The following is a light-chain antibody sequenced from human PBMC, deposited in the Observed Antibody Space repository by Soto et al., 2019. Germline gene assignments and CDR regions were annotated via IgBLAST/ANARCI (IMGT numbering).Light chain of an antibody. Sequence: DIQMTQPPSTLSASVGDRVTITCRASQSISNRLAWYQQKPGKAPKVLIYDASSLESGVPSRFSGSGSGTEFTPTISSLQPDDFATYWCQHYGGLWTFGQGTKVDIK. CDR1: QSISNR. V-gene: IGKV1-5*01. J-gene: IGKJ1*01. CDR2: DAS. CDR3: QHYGGLWT.